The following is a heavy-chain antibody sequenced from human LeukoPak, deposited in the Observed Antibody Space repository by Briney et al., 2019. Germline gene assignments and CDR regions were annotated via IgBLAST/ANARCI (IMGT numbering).Heavy chain of an antibody. Sequence: PGGSLRLSCAASGFTFINYGMSWVRQAPGKGLEWVSGISGSGDRKYYADSVKGRFTTSREDSTNSVYLQMNSLRAEDTAIYFCAKGGVSLVREPVNWGRGTLVTVSS. J-gene: IGHJ4*02. CDR3: AKGGVSLVREPVN. CDR1: GFTFINYG. V-gene: IGHV3-23*01. CDR2: ISGSGDRK. D-gene: IGHD3-10*01.